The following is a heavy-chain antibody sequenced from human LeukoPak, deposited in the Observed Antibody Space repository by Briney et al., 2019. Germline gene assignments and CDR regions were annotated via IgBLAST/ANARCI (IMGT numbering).Heavy chain of an antibody. J-gene: IGHJ4*02. Sequence: PSEALSLTCSVSGDSITSGSYYWSWIRQPAGKGLEWIGRIFTRGRTKYNPSLKSRVTISVDTSNNQFSLKLNSVAAADTAVYYCARELGIDESGDTVGAFDIWGQGTLVTVSS. V-gene: IGHV4-61*02. CDR2: IFTRGRT. CDR3: ARELGIDESGDTVGAFDI. CDR1: GDSITSGSYY. D-gene: IGHD4-17*01.